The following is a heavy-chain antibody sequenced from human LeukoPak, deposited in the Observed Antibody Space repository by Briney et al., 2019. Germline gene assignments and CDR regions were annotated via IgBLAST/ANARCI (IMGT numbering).Heavy chain of an antibody. D-gene: IGHD1/OR15-1a*01. J-gene: IGHJ4*02. CDR2: INWSGGRT. CDR1: GFTFDDYG. Sequence: GGSLRLSCAASGFTFDDYGMSWVRQAPGKGLEWVSGINWSGGRTGYADSVKGRLTISRDNSKNSLYLRMNSLRTEDTALYYCAKGISGTAVVMDYWGQGTLVTVSS. CDR3: AKGISGTAVVMDY. V-gene: IGHV3-20*04.